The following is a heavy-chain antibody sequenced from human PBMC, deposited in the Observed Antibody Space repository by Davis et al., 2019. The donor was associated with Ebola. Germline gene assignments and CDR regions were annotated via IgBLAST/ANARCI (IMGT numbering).Heavy chain of an antibody. CDR1: GYTFTTYG. J-gene: IGHJ4*02. CDR3: ARAQFPTTSDH. D-gene: IGHD1-1*01. Sequence: ASVKVSCKSSGYTFTTYGISWVRQAPGQGLEWMGWISAYSGDTNYAQKFQDRVTMTTDTTTSTAYMEVGSLRSDDTAVFYCARAQFPTTSDHWGQGTLVTVSS. CDR2: ISAYSGDT. V-gene: IGHV1-18*01.